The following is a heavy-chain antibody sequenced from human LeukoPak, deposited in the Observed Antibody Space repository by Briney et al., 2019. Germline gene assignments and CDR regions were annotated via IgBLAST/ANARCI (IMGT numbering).Heavy chain of an antibody. Sequence: PGGSLRLSCAASGFTFSSYGMHWVRQAPGKGLDWVAVISYDGSNKYYADSVKGRFTISRDNSKNTLYLQMNSLRAEDTAVYYCAKSRWPTVTSYYFDYWGQGTLVTVSS. D-gene: IGHD4-17*01. CDR1: GFTFSSYG. CDR2: ISYDGSNK. V-gene: IGHV3-30*18. CDR3: AKSRWPTVTSYYFDY. J-gene: IGHJ4*02.